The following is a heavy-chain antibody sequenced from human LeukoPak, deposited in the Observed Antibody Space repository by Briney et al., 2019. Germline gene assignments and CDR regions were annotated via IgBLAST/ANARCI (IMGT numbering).Heavy chain of an antibody. Sequence: PGGSLRLSCAASGSTFSDYEMNWVRQAPGKGLEWVSYISTSGSTSYYADSVRGRFTISRDNAKSSLYLQMNSLRAEDTAVYYCARDASLRPFDPWGQGTLVTVSS. CDR3: ARDASLRPFDP. V-gene: IGHV3-48*03. CDR2: ISTSGSTS. CDR1: GSTFSDYE. J-gene: IGHJ5*02.